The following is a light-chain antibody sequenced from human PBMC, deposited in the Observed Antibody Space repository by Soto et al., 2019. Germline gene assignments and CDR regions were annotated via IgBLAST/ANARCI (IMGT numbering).Light chain of an antibody. V-gene: IGKV1-5*03. J-gene: IGKJ1*01. Sequence: DIQITQSPSTLSAFVADRVTITCRASQSISSWLAWYQQKPGKAPKLLIYKASSLESGVPSRFSGSGSGTEFTLTISSLQPDDFATYYCQQYNSYSRTFGQGTKVDIK. CDR3: QQYNSYSRT. CDR1: QSISSW. CDR2: KAS.